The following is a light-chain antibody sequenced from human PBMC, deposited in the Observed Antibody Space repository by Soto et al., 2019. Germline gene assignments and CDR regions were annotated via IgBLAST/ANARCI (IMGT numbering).Light chain of an antibody. J-gene: IGKJ1*01. V-gene: IGKV3-20*01. Sequence: EIVLTQSPGTLSLSPGERATLSCTASQSVSSSYLAWYQQKPGQAPRLLIYGASSMDTGIEDRFSGSGSGKDFTNTNSRLEPEDCGVYYCQQDGSSPQSFRQGPMVEIK. CDR3: QQDGSSPQS. CDR2: GAS. CDR1: QSVSSSY.